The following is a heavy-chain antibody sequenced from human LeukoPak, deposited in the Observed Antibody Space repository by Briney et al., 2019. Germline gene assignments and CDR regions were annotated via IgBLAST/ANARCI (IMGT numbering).Heavy chain of an antibody. CDR1: GFTFSGYA. Sequence: GGSLRLSCAASGFTFSGYAMSWVRQAPGEGLEWVSAITDSGGSTYYADSVKGRFTISRDNSKNTLYLQRNTLRAEDTAIYYCAKGSRGSRPYYFDYWGQGTLVTVSS. CDR3: AKGSRGSRPYYFDY. CDR2: ITDSGGST. D-gene: IGHD3-22*01. J-gene: IGHJ4*02. V-gene: IGHV3-23*01.